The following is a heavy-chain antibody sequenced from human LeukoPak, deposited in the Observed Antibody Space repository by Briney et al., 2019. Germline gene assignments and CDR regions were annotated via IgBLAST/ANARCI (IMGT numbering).Heavy chain of an antibody. CDR2: ISSSSSYI. V-gene: IGHV3-21*01. Sequence: GGSLXLSCAASGFTFSSYSMNWVRQAPGKGXEWVSSISSSSSYIYYADSVKGQFTISRDNAKNSLYLQMNSLRAEDTAVYYCASVTCGGDCYSLDYWGQGTLVTVSS. CDR3: ASVTCGGDCYSLDY. J-gene: IGHJ4*02. CDR1: GFTFSSYS. D-gene: IGHD2-21*01.